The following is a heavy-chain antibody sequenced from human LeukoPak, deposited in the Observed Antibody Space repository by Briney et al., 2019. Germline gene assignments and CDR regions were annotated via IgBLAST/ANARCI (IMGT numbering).Heavy chain of an antibody. Sequence: SETLSLTCSVSGSSISSTSYYWSWIRQPPGKGLEWIGEINHSGSTNYNPSLKSRVTISVDTSKNQFSLKLSSVTAADTAVYYCASGELLSLDYWGQGTLVTVSS. V-gene: IGHV4-39*07. D-gene: IGHD3-10*01. CDR3: ASGELLSLDY. J-gene: IGHJ4*02. CDR1: GSSISSTSYY. CDR2: INHSGST.